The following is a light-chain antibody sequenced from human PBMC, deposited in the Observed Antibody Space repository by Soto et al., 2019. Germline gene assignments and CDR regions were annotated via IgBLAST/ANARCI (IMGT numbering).Light chain of an antibody. Sequence: DLQMTQSPSSLSASVGDRVTITCRASQSISNYLNWYQQKPGKAPKVLIYAASSLQSGVPSRFSGSGSGTDFTLTISSLQPEDFATYYCQHTYNTPWSFGQGTKVEIK. CDR3: QHTYNTPWS. CDR2: AAS. CDR1: QSISNY. V-gene: IGKV1-39*01. J-gene: IGKJ1*01.